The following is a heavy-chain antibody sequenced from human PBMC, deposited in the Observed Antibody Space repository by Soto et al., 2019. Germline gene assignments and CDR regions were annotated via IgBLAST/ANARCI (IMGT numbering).Heavy chain of an antibody. D-gene: IGHD3-10*01. CDR2: IWYDGSNK. CDR3: ARGGITMVRGVILFDY. CDR1: GFTFSSYG. V-gene: IGHV3-33*01. J-gene: IGHJ4*02. Sequence: QVQLVESGGGVVQPGRSLRLSCAASGFTFSSYGMHWVRQAPGKGLEWVAVIWYDGSNKYYADSVKGRFTISRDNSKNTLYLQMNSLRAEDTAVYYCARGGITMVRGVILFDYWGQGTLVTVSS.